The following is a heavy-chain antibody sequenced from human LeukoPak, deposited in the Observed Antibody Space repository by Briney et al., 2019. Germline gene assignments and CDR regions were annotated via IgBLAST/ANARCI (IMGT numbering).Heavy chain of an antibody. J-gene: IGHJ4*02. CDR2: ISSGSEII. CDR1: GFTFSTYN. Sequence: GGSLRLSCAASGFTFSTYNMNWVRQAPGKGLEWVSFISSGSEIIYYADSVKGRFTVSRDNAKNSLYLQMNSLRDEDTAVYYCAKGTYYYDSSGYYGGVYWGQGTLVTVSS. D-gene: IGHD3-22*01. CDR3: AKGTYYYDSSGYYGGVY. V-gene: IGHV3-48*02.